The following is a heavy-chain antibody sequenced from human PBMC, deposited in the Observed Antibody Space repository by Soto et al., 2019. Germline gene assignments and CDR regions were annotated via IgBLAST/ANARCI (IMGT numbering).Heavy chain of an antibody. V-gene: IGHV4-30-4*01. J-gene: IGHJ5*02. CDR2: IYYSGST. CDR1: GGSISSGDYY. Sequence: SETLSLTCTVSGGSISSGDYYWSWIRQPPGKGLEWIGYIYYSGSTYYNPSLKSRVTISVDTSKNQFSLKLSSVTAADTAVYYCARAVFLELERLPKWFDPWGQGTLVTVSS. D-gene: IGHD1-1*01. CDR3: ARAVFLELERLPKWFDP.